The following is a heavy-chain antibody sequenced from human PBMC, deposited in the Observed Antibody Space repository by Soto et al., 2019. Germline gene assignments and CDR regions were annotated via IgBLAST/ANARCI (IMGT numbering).Heavy chain of an antibody. CDR2: VYYSGST. J-gene: IGHJ4*02. Sequence: QVQLQESGPGLVKPSETLSLTCTVTGGSISSYYWSWIRKPLGTGLEWVASVYYSGSTNYSPSLKSRVTISMSTSKNRFSWEMSSVTAPDTAVYYCASSSGCYYFDYWGQGTLVIVSS. D-gene: IGHD6-19*01. V-gene: IGHV4-59*01. CDR1: GGSISSYY. CDR3: ASSSGCYYFDY.